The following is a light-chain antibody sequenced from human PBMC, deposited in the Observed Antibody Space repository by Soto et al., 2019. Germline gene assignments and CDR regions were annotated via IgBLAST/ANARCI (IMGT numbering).Light chain of an antibody. CDR1: SSDVGASNY. V-gene: IGLV2-14*01. CDR3: SSDTTSGTLGV. Sequence: QSVLTQPASVSGSPGQSITISCTDTSSDVGASNYVSWFQQRPGKAPKLIIFEVRNRPSGVSTRFSGSKSGNTASLTISGLQPEDEADYYCSSDTTSGTLGVFGGGTKLTVL. J-gene: IGLJ2*01. CDR2: EVR.